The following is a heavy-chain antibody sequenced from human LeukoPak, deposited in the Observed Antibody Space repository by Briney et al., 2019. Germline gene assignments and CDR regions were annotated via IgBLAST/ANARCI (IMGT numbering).Heavy chain of an antibody. D-gene: IGHD5-24*01. J-gene: IGHJ4*02. Sequence: QSGGSLGLSCAASGFTVSSNYMSWVRQAPGKGLEWVSVIYSGGSTYYADSVKGRFTISRDNSKNTLYLQMNSLRAEDTAVYYCARGPPDGYSLNFDYWGQGTLVTVSS. CDR1: GFTVSSNY. CDR3: ARGPPDGYSLNFDY. V-gene: IGHV3-53*01. CDR2: IYSGGST.